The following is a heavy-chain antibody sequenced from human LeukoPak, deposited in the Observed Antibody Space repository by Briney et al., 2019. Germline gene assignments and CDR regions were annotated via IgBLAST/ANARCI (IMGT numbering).Heavy chain of an antibody. CDR3: ARQYCSGGSCYLDYYYYYMDV. CDR2: IYYSGST. V-gene: IGHV4-39*01. J-gene: IGHJ6*03. Sequence: SETLSLTCTVSGGSISSSSYYWGWIRQPPGKGLEWIGSIYYSGSTYYNPSLKSRVTISVDTSKNQFSLKLSSVTAADTAVYYCARQYCSGGSCYLDYYYYYMDVWGKGTTVTVSS. D-gene: IGHD2-15*01. CDR1: GGSISSSSYY.